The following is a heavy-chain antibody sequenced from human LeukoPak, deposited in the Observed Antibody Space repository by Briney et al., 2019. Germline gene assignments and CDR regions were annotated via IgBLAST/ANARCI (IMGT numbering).Heavy chain of an antibody. V-gene: IGHV3-23*01. J-gene: IGHJ4*02. CDR3: AKGQRLNDY. CDR1: GFTFSSYA. CDR2: ITTGDNT. Sequence: GGSLRLSCAASGFTFSSYAMSWVRQAPGKGLEWVSAITTGDNTYYADSVKGRFTISRDNSKNTVYLQMNSLRAEDTAVYYCAKGQRLNDYWGQGTLVTVSS. D-gene: IGHD1-1*01.